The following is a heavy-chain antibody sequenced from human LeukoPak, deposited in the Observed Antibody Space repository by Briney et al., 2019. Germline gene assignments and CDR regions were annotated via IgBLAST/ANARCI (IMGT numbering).Heavy chain of an antibody. V-gene: IGHV4-39*01. J-gene: IGHJ4*02. CDR2: MSYSGTT. Sequence: PSETLSLTCTVSGGSIRNNNYYWGWIRQPPGKGLEWIGSMSYSGTTYYNPSLKSRVTISVDTSKNQFSLKLSSVTAADTAVYYCARFGGLRSTPGVYYFDYWGQGTLVTVSS. CDR3: ARFGGLRSTPGVYYFDY. CDR1: GGSIRNNNYY. D-gene: IGHD3-16*01.